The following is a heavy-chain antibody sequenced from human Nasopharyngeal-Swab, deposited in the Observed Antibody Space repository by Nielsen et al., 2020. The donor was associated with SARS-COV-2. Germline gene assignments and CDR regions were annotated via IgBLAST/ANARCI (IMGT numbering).Heavy chain of an antibody. CDR2: IYYSGST. CDR3: ARGASFPYYFDY. Sequence: SETLSLTCTVSGGSISSSSYYWGWIRQPPGKGLEWIGSIYYSGSTNYNPSLKSRVTISVDTSKNQFSLKLSSVTAADTAVYYRARGASFPYYFDYWGQGTLVTVSS. CDR1: GGSISSSSYY. J-gene: IGHJ4*02. D-gene: IGHD1-26*01. V-gene: IGHV4-39*07.